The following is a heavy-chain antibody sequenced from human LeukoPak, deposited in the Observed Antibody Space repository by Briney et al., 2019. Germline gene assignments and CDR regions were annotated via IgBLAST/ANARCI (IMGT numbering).Heavy chain of an antibody. J-gene: IGHJ4*02. V-gene: IGHV4-61*02. CDR1: GGSISSGSYY. Sequence: SQTLSLTCTVSGGSISSGSYYWSWIRQPAGKGLEWIGRIYTSGSTNYNPSLKSRVTISVDTSKKQISLKLNSVTAADTAVYYCARNLIPEQLVLNFWGQGTLVTVSS. CDR3: ARNLIPEQLVLNF. CDR2: IYTSGST. D-gene: IGHD6-13*01.